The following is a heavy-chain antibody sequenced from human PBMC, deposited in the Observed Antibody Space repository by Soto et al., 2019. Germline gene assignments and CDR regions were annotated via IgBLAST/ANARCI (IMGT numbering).Heavy chain of an antibody. CDR1: GGSIIGYC. Sequence: PSETLCLTCTVAGGSIIGYCGSWIRQPPGKGLEWIGYIYYSGSTNYNPSLKSRVTISVDTSKNQFSLKLSSVTAADTAVYYCARQTDLHFFDWSLPVLDYWGQGTLVTVSS. CDR3: ARQTDLHFFDWSLPVLDY. V-gene: IGHV4-59*01. D-gene: IGHD3-9*01. J-gene: IGHJ4*02. CDR2: IYYSGST.